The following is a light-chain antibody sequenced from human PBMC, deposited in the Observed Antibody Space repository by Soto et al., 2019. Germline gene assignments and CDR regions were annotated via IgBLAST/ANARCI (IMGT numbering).Light chain of an antibody. V-gene: IGLV7-46*01. CDR3: LLSYSGAGGV. Sequence: QAVVTQEPSLTVSPGGTVTLTCGSSTGAVTSGHYPYWFQQKPGQAPRTLIYDTSNKHSWTPARFSGSLLGGKAALTLSGAQPEDEAEYHCLLSYSGAGGVFGGGTKLTVL. J-gene: IGLJ2*01. CDR2: DTS. CDR1: TGAVTSGHY.